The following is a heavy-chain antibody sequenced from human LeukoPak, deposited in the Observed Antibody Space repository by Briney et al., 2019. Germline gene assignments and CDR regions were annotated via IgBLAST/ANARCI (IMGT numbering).Heavy chain of an antibody. V-gene: IGHV4-34*01. J-gene: IGHJ4*02. CDR1: GGSFSGYY. D-gene: IGHD2-2*02. Sequence: SETLSLTCAVYGGSFSGYYWSWIRQPPGKGLEWTGEIYPSGSTNYNPSLKSRVTISVDMSKNQFSLRLSSVTAADRAVYYCARGGEYRSSTSCYNDYWGQGTLVTVSS. CDR3: ARGGEYRSSTSCYNDY. CDR2: IYPSGST.